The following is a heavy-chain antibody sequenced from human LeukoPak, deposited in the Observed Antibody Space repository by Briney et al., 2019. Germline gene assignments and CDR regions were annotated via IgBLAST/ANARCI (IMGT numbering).Heavy chain of an antibody. J-gene: IGHJ4*02. D-gene: IGHD2-15*01. CDR2: IYSGGST. V-gene: IGHV3-53*01. CDR1: GFTVSSNY. CDR3: ARGEGRYCSGGSCYSAY. Sequence: GGSLRLSCAASGFTVSSNYMSWVRQAPGEGLEWVSVIYSGGSTYYADSVKGRFTISRDNSKNTLYLQMNSLRAEDTAVYYCARGEGRYCSGGSCYSAYWGQGTLVTVSS.